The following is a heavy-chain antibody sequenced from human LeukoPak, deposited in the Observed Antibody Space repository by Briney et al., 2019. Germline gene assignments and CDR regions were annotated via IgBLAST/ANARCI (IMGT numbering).Heavy chain of an antibody. CDR1: GFTFSSYA. CDR3: VRGRASSGRVPFDY. D-gene: IGHD6-19*01. CDR2: ISYDGSNK. J-gene: IGHJ4*02. V-gene: IGHV3-30-3*01. Sequence: GGSLRLSCAASGFTFSSYAMHWVRQAPGKGLEWVAVISYDGSNKYYADSVKGRFTISRDNSKNTLYLQMNSLRAEDTAVYYCVRGRASSGRVPFDYWGQGTLVTVSS.